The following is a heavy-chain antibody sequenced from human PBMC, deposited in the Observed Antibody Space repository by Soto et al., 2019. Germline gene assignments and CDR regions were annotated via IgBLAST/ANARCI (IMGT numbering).Heavy chain of an antibody. J-gene: IGHJ3*02. CDR3: ARYDFWRGYFPNSAAFDI. Sequence: ASVKVSCKASGYTFTSYGISWVRQAPGQGLEWMGWISAYNGNTNYAQKLQGRVTMTTDTSTSTAYMELRSLRSDDTAVYYCARYDFWRGYFPNSAAFDIWGQGTMVTVSS. V-gene: IGHV1-18*01. D-gene: IGHD3-3*01. CDR2: ISAYNGNT. CDR1: GYTFTSYG.